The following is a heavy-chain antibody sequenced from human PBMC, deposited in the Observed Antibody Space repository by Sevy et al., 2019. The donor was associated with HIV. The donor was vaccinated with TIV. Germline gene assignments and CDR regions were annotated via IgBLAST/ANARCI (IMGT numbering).Heavy chain of an antibody. D-gene: IGHD5-18*01. Sequence: ASVKVSCKASGYTFTSYGTSWVRQAPGQGLEWMGWISAYNGNTNYAQKLQGRVTMTTDTSTSTAYMELRSLRSDDTAVYYCARQTGMVSGYYYYGMDVWGQGTTVTVSS. J-gene: IGHJ6*02. V-gene: IGHV1-18*01. CDR1: GYTFTSYG. CDR2: ISAYNGNT. CDR3: ARQTGMVSGYYYYGMDV.